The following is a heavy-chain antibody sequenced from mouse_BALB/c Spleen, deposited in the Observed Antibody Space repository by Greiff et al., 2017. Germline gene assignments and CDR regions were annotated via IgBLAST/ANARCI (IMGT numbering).Heavy chain of an antibody. J-gene: IGHJ3*01. D-gene: IGHD1-1*01. CDR3: ARDYGSLAY. CDR2: IWAGGST. Sequence: VHLVESGPGLVAPSQSLSITCTVSGFSLTSYGVHWVRQPPGKGLEWLGVIWAGGSTNYNSALMSRLSISKDNSKSQVFLKMNSLQTDDTAMYYCARDYGSLAYWGQGTLVTVSA. V-gene: IGHV2-9*02. CDR1: GFSLTSYG.